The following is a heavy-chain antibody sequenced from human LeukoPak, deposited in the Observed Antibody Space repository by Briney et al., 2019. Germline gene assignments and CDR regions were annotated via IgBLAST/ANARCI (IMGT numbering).Heavy chain of an antibody. CDR2: IIPIFGTA. D-gene: IGHD5-12*01. CDR1: GGTFSSYA. Sequence: GASVKVSCKASGGTFSSYAISWVRQAPGRGLEWMGGIIPIFGTANYAQKFQGRVTITADESTSTAYMGLSSLRSEDTAVYYCARDRLPYSGYAYYYYGMDVWGKGTTVTVSS. V-gene: IGHV1-69*01. J-gene: IGHJ6*04. CDR3: ARDRLPYSGYAYYYYGMDV.